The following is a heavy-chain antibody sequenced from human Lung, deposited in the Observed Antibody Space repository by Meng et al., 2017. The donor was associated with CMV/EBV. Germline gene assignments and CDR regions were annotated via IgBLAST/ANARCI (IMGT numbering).Heavy chain of an antibody. CDR3: ARDLLGESLNV. CDR1: GFTFSSYS. CDR2: ITSSGGYV. D-gene: IGHD3-16*01. V-gene: IGHV3-21*06. J-gene: IGHJ6*02. Sequence: GGSXRLSCAVSGFTFSSYSMNWVRQAPGKGLEWVSSITSSGGYVYYADSVKGRFTVSRDNAKNSLWLQMNSLRAEDSAVYYCARDLLGESLNVWGQGTPVTVSS.